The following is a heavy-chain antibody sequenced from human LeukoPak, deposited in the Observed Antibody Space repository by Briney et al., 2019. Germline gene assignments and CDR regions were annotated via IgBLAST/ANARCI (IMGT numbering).Heavy chain of an antibody. CDR1: GYTFTSYD. D-gene: IGHD3-9*01. V-gene: IGHV1-8*01. CDR2: MNPNSGNT. CDR3: ARTVGRVDWSTPEGGYYYNMDV. J-gene: IGHJ6*02. Sequence: AASVKVSCKASGYTFTSYDINWVRQATGQGLEWMGWMNPNSGNTGYAQKFQGRVTMTRNTSISTAYMELSSLRSEDTAVYYCARTVGRVDWSTPEGGYYYNMDVWGQGTTVTVSS.